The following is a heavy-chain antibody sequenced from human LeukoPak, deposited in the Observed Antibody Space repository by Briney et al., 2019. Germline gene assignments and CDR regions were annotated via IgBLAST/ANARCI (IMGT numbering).Heavy chain of an antibody. CDR2: IRSKAYGGTT. CDR3: TREGSAYGSGNYYYYMDV. Sequence: GGSLRLSCTASGFTFGDYAMSWVRQAPGKGLEWVGFIRSKAYGGTTEYAASVKGRFTISRDDSKSIAYLQMNSLKTEDTAVYYCTREGSAYGSGNYYYYMDVWGKGTTVTISS. V-gene: IGHV3-49*04. J-gene: IGHJ6*03. CDR1: GFTFGDYA. D-gene: IGHD3-10*01.